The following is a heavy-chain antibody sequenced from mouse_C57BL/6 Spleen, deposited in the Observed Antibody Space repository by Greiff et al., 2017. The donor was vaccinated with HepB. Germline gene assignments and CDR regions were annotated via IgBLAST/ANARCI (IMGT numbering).Heavy chain of an antibody. CDR2: ISSGSSTI. D-gene: IGHD2-5*01. CDR1: GFTFSDYG. V-gene: IGHV5-17*01. Sequence: VQLQESGGGLVKPGGSLKLSCAASGFTFSDYGMHWVRQAPEKGLEWVAYISSGSSTIYYADTVKGRFTISRDNAKNTLFLQMTSLRSEDTAMYYCARKSNYVFYAMDYWGQGTSVTVSS. J-gene: IGHJ4*01. CDR3: ARKSNYVFYAMDY.